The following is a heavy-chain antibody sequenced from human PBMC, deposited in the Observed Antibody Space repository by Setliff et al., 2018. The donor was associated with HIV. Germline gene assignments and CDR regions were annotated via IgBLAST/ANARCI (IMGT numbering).Heavy chain of an antibody. Sequence: ASVKVSCKAPGCSLSTYAISWVRQAPGQGLEWMGWIDSNNGNRNFAQKFRGRVTMTTDISTNTAYMEVRSLSFDDMAVYYCVRLTADRTNYYYYMDVWGKGTTVTVSS. V-gene: IGHV1-18*03. CDR1: GCSLSTYA. J-gene: IGHJ6*03. CDR2: IDSNNGNR. CDR3: VRLTADRTNYYYYMDV. D-gene: IGHD2-8*01.